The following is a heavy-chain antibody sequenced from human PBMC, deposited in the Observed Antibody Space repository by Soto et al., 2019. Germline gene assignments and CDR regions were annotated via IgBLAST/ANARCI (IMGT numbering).Heavy chain of an antibody. CDR2: IIPIFGTA. J-gene: IGHJ5*02. Sequence: GASVKVSCKASGGTFSSYAISWVRQAPGQGLEWMGGIIPIFGTANYAQKFQGRVTITADESTSTAYMELSSLRSEDTAVYYCARDCISTSCPPRRFDPWGQGTLVTVSS. CDR3: ARDCISTSCPPRRFDP. CDR1: GGTFSSYA. D-gene: IGHD2-2*01. V-gene: IGHV1-69*13.